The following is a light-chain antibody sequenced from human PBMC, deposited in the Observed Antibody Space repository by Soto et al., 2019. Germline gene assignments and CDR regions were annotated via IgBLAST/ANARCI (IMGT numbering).Light chain of an antibody. CDR2: DVS. J-gene: IGLJ1*01. CDR1: SSDVGGYNY. V-gene: IGLV2-11*01. Sequence: QSVLTQPRSVSGSPGQSVTISCTGTSSDVGGYNYVSWYQQHPGKAPKLMIYDVSKRPSGVPDRFSGSKSGNTASLTISELQAEDEADYYCCSYAFFFGTGTKVTVL. CDR3: CSYAFF.